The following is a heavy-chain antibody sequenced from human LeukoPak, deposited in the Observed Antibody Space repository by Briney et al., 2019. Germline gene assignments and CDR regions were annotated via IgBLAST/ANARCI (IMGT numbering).Heavy chain of an antibody. V-gene: IGHV3-23*01. CDR1: AFTFSSYA. Sequence: PGGSLRLAFSASAFTFSSYAMSWGRPAPGRGLEWGSDSSGSGCNTSYADTVKGRFAISRNNSKNTLYLQMNSLSAEDTAVYYCAKGRGWYDGNFDYWGQGTLVTVSS. CDR2: SSGSGCNT. J-gene: IGHJ4*02. D-gene: IGHD6-19*01. CDR3: AKGRGWYDGNFDY.